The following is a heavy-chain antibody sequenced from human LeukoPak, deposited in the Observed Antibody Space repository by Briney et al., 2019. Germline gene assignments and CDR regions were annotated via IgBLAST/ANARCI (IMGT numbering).Heavy chain of an antibody. CDR1: GFTFSSYG. J-gene: IGHJ4*02. D-gene: IGHD3-10*01. Sequence: GRSLRLSCAASGFTFSSYGMHWVRQAPGKGLEWVAVISYDGSNKYYADSVKGRFTISRDNSKNTLYLQMNSLRAEDTAVYYCAKGRSLVRGVDYWGQGTLVTVSS. CDR3: AKGRSLVRGVDY. V-gene: IGHV3-30*18. CDR2: ISYDGSNK.